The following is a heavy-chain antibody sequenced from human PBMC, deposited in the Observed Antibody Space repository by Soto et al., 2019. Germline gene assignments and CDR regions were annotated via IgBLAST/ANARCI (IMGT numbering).Heavy chain of an antibody. CDR1: GYTFTGYY. D-gene: IGHD1-26*01. J-gene: IGHJ5*02. CDR3: ASIFGWELLQSGWFDP. CDR2: INPNSGGT. V-gene: IGHV1-2*02. Sequence: QVQLVQSGAEVKKPGASVKVSCKASGYTFTGYYMHWVRQAPGEGIEWMGWINPNSGGTNYAQKFQGRVTMTRDTSISTAYMELSRLRSDDTAVYYCASIFGWELLQSGWFDPWGQGTLVTVSS.